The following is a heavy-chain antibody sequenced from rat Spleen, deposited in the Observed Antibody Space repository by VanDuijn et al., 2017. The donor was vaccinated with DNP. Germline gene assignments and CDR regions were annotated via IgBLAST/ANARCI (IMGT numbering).Heavy chain of an antibody. J-gene: IGHJ1*01. CDR2: ISYDGSRT. CDR3: ARGNNNYPYWSFDF. Sequence: EVQLVESGGGLVQPGRSMKLSCAASGFTFSDYAMAWVRQAPKKGLEWVATISYDGSRTYYRDSVKGRFTISRDNAKNTLYLQMNRLRSEDTATYYCARGNNNYPYWSFDFWGPGTMVTVSS. D-gene: IGHD1-10*01. CDR1: GFTFSDYA. V-gene: IGHV5-7*01.